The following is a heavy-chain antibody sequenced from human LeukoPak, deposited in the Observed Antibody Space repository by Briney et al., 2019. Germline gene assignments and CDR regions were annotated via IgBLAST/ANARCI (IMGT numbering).Heavy chain of an antibody. Sequence: GGSLRLSCAASGFTFDDYAIHWVRQAPGKGLEWVSGISWNGGNIGYADSVKGRFTISRDNAKNSLYLQMNSLRAEDTAVYYCARPPYYYGSGSYRYFQHWGQGTLVTVSS. V-gene: IGHV3-9*01. J-gene: IGHJ1*01. D-gene: IGHD3-10*01. CDR2: ISWNGGNI. CDR3: ARPPYYYGSGSYRYFQH. CDR1: GFTFDDYA.